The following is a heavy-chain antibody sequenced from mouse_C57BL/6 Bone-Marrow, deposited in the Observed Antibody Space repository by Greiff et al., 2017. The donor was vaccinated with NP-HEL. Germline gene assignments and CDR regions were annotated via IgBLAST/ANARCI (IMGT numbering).Heavy chain of an antibody. J-gene: IGHJ4*01. CDR3: TTGGSSPYAMDY. Sequence: EVKLMESGAELVRPGASVKLSCTVSGFNFKDDSMHWVKQRPEQGLEWIGWIDPENGDTEYASKFQGKATITADTSSNTAYLQLSSLTSEDTAVYYGTTGGSSPYAMDYWGQGTSVTVSS. V-gene: IGHV14-4*01. CDR2: IDPENGDT. CDR1: GFNFKDDS. D-gene: IGHD1-1*01.